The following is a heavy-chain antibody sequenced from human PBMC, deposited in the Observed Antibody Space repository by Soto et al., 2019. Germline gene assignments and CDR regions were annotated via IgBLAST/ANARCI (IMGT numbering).Heavy chain of an antibody. V-gene: IGHV1-18*04. D-gene: IGHD3-22*01. CDR3: ARVDYYDSSGDYGY. CDR1: GYTFTIYG. J-gene: IGHJ4*02. CDR2: ISGYNGNT. Sequence: QVQLVQSGAEVKKPGASVKVSCKASGYTFTIYGISWVRQAPGQGLEWMGWISGYNGNTDYAQNLQDRVTLTTDASTSSVYMELRSFRSDDTAVYYCARVDYYDSSGDYGYWGQGTLITVSS.